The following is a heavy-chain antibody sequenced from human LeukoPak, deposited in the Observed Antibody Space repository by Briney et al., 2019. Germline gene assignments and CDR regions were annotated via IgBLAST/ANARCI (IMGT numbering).Heavy chain of an antibody. Sequence: SETLSLTCAVYGGSFSGYFWSWIRQPPGKGLEWIGEINHSGGTNYNPSLKSRDTISVDTSKNQFSLKMNSVTAADTAVYYCARAPSGEVESAARGDYLDYWGQGTLVTVSS. D-gene: IGHD6-13*01. CDR3: ARAPSGEVESAARGDYLDY. CDR2: INHSGGT. CDR1: GGSFSGYF. V-gene: IGHV4-34*01. J-gene: IGHJ4*02.